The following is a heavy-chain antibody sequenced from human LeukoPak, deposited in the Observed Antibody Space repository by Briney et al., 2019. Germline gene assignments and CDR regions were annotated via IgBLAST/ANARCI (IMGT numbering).Heavy chain of an antibody. V-gene: IGHV1-2*02. CDR3: ARDRDDSSGYYRETLFDY. CDR2: INPNSGGT. CDR1: GYTFTGYY. D-gene: IGHD3-22*01. J-gene: IGHJ4*02. Sequence: ASVKVSCKASGYTFTGYYMHWVRQAPGQGLEWMGWINPNSGGTNYAQKFQGRVTMTRDTSISTAYMELSRLRSDDTAVYYCARDRDDSSGYYRETLFDYWGQGTLVTVSP.